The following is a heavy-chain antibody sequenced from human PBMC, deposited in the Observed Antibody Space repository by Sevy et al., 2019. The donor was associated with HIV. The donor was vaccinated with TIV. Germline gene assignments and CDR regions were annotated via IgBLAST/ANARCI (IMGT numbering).Heavy chain of an antibody. CDR3: AGENAWGRGYS. J-gene: IGHJ4*02. D-gene: IGHD1-26*01. V-gene: IGHV4-59*08. Sequence: SETLSLTCTMSGGSITSLYRNWIRQPPGKGLEWIANIYYNGHINYNPSLKSRVTLSLDTSKNQFSLRLSSVTAADTAMYYCAGENAWGRGYSWGQGTLVTVSS. CDR2: IYYNGHI. CDR1: GGSITSLY.